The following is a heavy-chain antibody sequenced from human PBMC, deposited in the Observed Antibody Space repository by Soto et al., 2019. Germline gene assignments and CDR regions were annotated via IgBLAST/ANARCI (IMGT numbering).Heavy chain of an antibody. J-gene: IGHJ3*02. CDR3: ARDGYDFWSGYKPDAFDI. Sequence: GGSLRLSCAASGFTFSDYYMSWIRQAPGKGLEWVSYISSSSSYTNYADSVKGRFTISRDNAKNSLYLQMNSLRAEDTAVYYCARDGYDFWSGYKPDAFDIWGQGTMVTVS. D-gene: IGHD3-3*01. V-gene: IGHV3-11*06. CDR1: GFTFSDYY. CDR2: ISSSSSYT.